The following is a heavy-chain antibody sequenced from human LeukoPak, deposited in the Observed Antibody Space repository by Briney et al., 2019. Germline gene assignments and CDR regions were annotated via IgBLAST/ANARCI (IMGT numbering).Heavy chain of an antibody. CDR3: ARARIDYYDDRSGYYYFDY. Sequence: PSETLSLTCTVCGGSISSYYWSWIRQPPGKGLEWIGYLYYSGSTNYNPSLKSRVTISEDTSKKQFSLKLSSVTAADTAVYYCARARIDYYDDRSGYYYFDYWGQGTLVTVSS. J-gene: IGHJ4*02. D-gene: IGHD3-22*01. CDR2: LYYSGST. CDR1: GGSISSYY. V-gene: IGHV4-59*01.